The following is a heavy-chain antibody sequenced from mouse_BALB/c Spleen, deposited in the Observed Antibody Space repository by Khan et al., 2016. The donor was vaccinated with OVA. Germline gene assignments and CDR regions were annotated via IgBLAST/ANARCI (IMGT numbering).Heavy chain of an antibody. J-gene: IGHJ2*01. CDR2: ISYSGVT. CDR1: GYSITSGYA. V-gene: IGHV3-2*02. Sequence: VQLKQSGPGLVKPSQSLSLTCTATGYSITSGYAWNWIRQFPGNKLEWMGYISYSGVTSYTPSLKSRISITRDTSKNQFFLQLTSVTTEDTATYDCARGNYYGYFFDYWGQGTTLTVSS. D-gene: IGHD1-2*01. CDR3: ARGNYYGYFFDY.